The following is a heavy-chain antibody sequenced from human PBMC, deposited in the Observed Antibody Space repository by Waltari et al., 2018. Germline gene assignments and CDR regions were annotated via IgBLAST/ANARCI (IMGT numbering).Heavy chain of an antibody. D-gene: IGHD3-10*01. CDR2: IYYSGST. CDR3: ARDRVLLWFGELSGYYGMDV. Sequence: QVQLQESGPGLVKPSQTLSLTCTVSGGSISSGGYYWSWIRQPPGKGLEWIRYIYYSGSTYYNPSLKSRVTISVDTSKNQFSLKLSSVTAADTAVYYCARDRVLLWFGELSGYYGMDVWGQGTTVTVSS. J-gene: IGHJ6*02. V-gene: IGHV4-31*03. CDR1: GGSISSGGYY.